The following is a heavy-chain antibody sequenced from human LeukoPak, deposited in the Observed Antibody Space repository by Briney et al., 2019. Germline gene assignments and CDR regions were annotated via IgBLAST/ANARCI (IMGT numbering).Heavy chain of an antibody. V-gene: IGHV3-48*02. Sequence: GGSLRLSCAASGFTVSNNYMNWVRQAPGKGLEWVSYISGTSSLIYYADSVKGRFTISRDNAKNSLYLQMNSLRDEDTAVYYCVRDQFFSFDYWGQGTLVTVSS. J-gene: IGHJ4*02. CDR2: ISGTSSLI. CDR1: GFTVSNNY. D-gene: IGHD3-3*01. CDR3: VRDQFFSFDY.